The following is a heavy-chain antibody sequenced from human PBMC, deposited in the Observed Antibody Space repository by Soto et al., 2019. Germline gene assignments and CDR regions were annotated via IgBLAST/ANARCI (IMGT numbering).Heavy chain of an antibody. CDR3: AIAPMRYCTSTSCWFDP. CDR1: GFTFSTYS. CDR2: INSGSSSI. J-gene: IGHJ5*02. V-gene: IGHV3-21*01. Sequence: LRLSCAASGFTFSTYSMHWVRQAPGRGLEWVSSINSGSSSIYYADSVKGRFTISRDNAKNSLYLQMNSLRAEDTALYYCAIAPMRYCTSTSCWFDPWGQGTLVTVSS. D-gene: IGHD2-2*01.